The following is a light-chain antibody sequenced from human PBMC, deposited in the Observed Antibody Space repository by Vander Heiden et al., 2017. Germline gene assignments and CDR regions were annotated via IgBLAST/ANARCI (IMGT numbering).Light chain of an antibody. CDR1: NKNY. CDR2: WAS. CDR3: LQDVTTPLT. V-gene: IGKV4-1*01. Sequence: DIVMTQSPDSLAVSLGERATNNKNYLAWYQQKPGQPPKLLIYWASTRESGVPDRFTGTGSGTDFPLTISSLQAEDVAVYYSLQDVTTPLTFGGGTKVEIK. J-gene: IGKJ4*01.